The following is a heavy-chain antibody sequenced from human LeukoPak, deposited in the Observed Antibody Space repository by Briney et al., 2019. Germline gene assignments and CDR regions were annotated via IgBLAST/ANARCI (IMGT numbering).Heavy chain of an antibody. V-gene: IGHV4-34*01. Sequence: PSETLSLTCAVYGGSFSGYYWSWIRQPPGKGLEWIGEINHSGSTNYNPSLKSRVTISADTSKNQFSLKLSSVTAADTAVYYCARGPRYSGYDLDYWGQGTLVTVSS. J-gene: IGHJ4*02. CDR2: INHSGST. D-gene: IGHD5-12*01. CDR3: ARGPRYSGYDLDY. CDR1: GGSFSGYY.